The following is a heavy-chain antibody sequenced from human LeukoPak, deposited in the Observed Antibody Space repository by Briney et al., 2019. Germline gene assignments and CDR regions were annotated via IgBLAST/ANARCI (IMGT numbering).Heavy chain of an antibody. J-gene: IGHJ4*02. CDR2: INPNSGGT. D-gene: IGHD3-3*01. CDR3: ARGVYDFWSGYSPVDY. V-gene: IGHV1-2*02. CDR1: GYTFTGYY. Sequence: GASVKVSCKASGYTFTGYYMHWVRQAPGQGLEWMGWINPNSGGTNYAQKFQGRVTMTRDTSISTAYMELSRLRSDDTAVYYCARGVYDFWSGYSPVDYWGQGTLVTVSS.